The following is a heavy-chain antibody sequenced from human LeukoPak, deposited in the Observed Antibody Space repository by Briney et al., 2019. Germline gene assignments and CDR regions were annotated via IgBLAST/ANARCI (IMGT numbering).Heavy chain of an antibody. CDR3: ARDPDNSYGVN. J-gene: IGHJ4*02. CDR1: GFTVSSNY. CDR2: IYSGGST. Sequence: AGGSLRLSCAASGFTVSSNYMSWVCQAPGKGLEWVSVIYSGGSTYYADSVKGRFTIPRDNSKNTLYLQMNSLRAEDTAVYYCARDPDNSYGVNWGQGTLVTVSS. D-gene: IGHD5-18*01. V-gene: IGHV3-53*01.